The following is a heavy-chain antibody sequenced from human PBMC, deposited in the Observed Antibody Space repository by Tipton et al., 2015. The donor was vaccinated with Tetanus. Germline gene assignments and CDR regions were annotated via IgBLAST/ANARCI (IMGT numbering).Heavy chain of an antibody. CDR2: INNSGGNK. J-gene: IGHJ5*02. D-gene: IGHD6-13*01. CDR1: GFPFSNYA. V-gene: IGHV3-23*01. CDR3: AKDRAAGGPGAS. Sequence: GSLRLSCAASGFPFSNYAMSWVRQAPGKGLEWVAGINNSGGNKYFADSVKGRFTISRDNPKNMLYLQMNSLRAEDTAVYYCAKDRAAGGPGASWGQGTLVTVSS.